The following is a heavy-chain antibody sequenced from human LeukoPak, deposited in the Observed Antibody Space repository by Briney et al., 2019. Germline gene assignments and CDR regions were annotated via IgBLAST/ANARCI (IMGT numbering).Heavy chain of an antibody. CDR1: GFTFSSYV. V-gene: IGHV3-23*01. J-gene: IGHJ4*02. CDR3: ATDPGTMIVVP. D-gene: IGHD3-22*01. CDR2: ISDSGDST. Sequence: SGGSLRLSCAASGFTFSSYVMTWFRQASGKGLEWVSVISDSGDSTYYADSVKGRFTISRDNSKNTLYLQMSSLRAEDTAVYYCATDPGTMIVVPWGQGTLVTVSS.